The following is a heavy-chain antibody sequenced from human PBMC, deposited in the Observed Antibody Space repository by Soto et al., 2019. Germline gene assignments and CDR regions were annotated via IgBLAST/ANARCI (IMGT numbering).Heavy chain of an antibody. J-gene: IGHJ4*02. Sequence: QVQLVESGGGVVQPGRSLRLSCAASGFTFSSYGMHWVRQAPGKGLEWVAVISYDGSNKYYADSVKGRFTISRDNSKNTLYLQMNSLRAEDTAVYYCAKSQRRHYDILTGSDFDYWGQGTLVTVSS. D-gene: IGHD3-9*01. CDR1: GFTFSSYG. CDR2: ISYDGSNK. CDR3: AKSQRRHYDILTGSDFDY. V-gene: IGHV3-30*18.